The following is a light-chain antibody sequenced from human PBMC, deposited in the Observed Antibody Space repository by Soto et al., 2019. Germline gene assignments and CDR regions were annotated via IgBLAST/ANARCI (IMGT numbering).Light chain of an antibody. CDR1: QSFTSGY. CDR3: QQYDTSPRT. J-gene: IGKJ1*01. V-gene: IGKV3-20*01. Sequence: EIVLTQSPGTLSLSPGERATVSCRASQSFTSGYLAWYQQRPGQAPRLLIYGASRRATGVPDRFSGSESETDFTLTISGLEPEDFAVYYCQQYDTSPRTFGHGTKVEIK. CDR2: GAS.